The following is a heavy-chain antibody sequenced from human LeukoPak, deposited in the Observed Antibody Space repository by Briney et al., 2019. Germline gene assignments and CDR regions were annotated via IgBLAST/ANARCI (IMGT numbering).Heavy chain of an antibody. CDR3: ARDNSVRDEAWWFNP. CDR2: ISPSGGST. CDR1: GYTFTSSY. J-gene: IGHJ5*02. V-gene: IGHV1-46*01. Sequence: ASVKVSCKAFGYTFTSSYMHWVRQAPGQGPEWMGVISPSGGSTTYAQKSQDRLTLTRDMSTSTDYLELSSLRSEDTAVYYCARDNSVRDEAWWFNPWGQGTLVTVSS. D-gene: IGHD5-24*01.